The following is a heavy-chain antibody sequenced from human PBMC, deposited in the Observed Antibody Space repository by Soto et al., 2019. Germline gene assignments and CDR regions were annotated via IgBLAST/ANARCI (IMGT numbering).Heavy chain of an antibody. CDR2: IYYSGST. D-gene: IGHD2-2*03. J-gene: IGHJ6*03. V-gene: IGHV4-39*01. Sequence: SETLSLTCTVSGGSISSSSYYWGWIRQPPGKGLEWIGSIYYSGSTYYNPTLKSRVTISVDTSKNQFSLKLSSVTAADTAVYYCARECGYCSSTSCYRGYYYYYMDVWGKGTTVTVSS. CDR1: GGSISSSSYY. CDR3: ARECGYCSSTSCYRGYYYYYMDV.